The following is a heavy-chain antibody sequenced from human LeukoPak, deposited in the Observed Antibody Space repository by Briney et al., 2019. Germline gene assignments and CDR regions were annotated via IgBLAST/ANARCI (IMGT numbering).Heavy chain of an antibody. J-gene: IGHJ4*02. CDR3: ARGRYSYSFADY. Sequence: GSSVKVSCKASGGTFSSYAISWVRQAPGQGLEWMGGIIPIFGTANYAQKFQGRVTITADESTGTAYMELSSLRSEDTAVYYCARGRYSYSFADYWGQGTLVTVSS. CDR1: GGTFSSYA. CDR2: IIPIFGTA. D-gene: IGHD5-18*01. V-gene: IGHV1-69*01.